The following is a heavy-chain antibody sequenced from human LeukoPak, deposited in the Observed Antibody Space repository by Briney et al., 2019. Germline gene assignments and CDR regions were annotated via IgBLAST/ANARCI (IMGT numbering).Heavy chain of an antibody. CDR3: ARIFSSTLAGWFDP. CDR2: INPNSGGT. J-gene: IGHJ5*02. V-gene: IGHV1-2*02. D-gene: IGHD6-19*01. Sequence: GASVKVSCKASGYTFTGYYMHWVRQAPGQGLEWMGWINPNSGGTNYARKFQGRVTMTRDTSISTAYMELSRLRSDDTAVYYCARIFSSTLAGWFDPWGQGTLVTVSS. CDR1: GYTFTGYY.